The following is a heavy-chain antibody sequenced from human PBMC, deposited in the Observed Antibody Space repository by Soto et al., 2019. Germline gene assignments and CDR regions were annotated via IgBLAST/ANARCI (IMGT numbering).Heavy chain of an antibody. CDR1: VYSFTSYW. Sequence: PGESLKISCKGSVYSFTSYWIGLVRQMPGKGLEWMGIIYPGDSDTRYSPSFQGQVTISADKSISTAYLQWSSLQASDTAMYYCARPYYYDSSGSEYWGQGTLVTVSS. CDR3: ARPYYYDSSGSEY. V-gene: IGHV5-51*01. J-gene: IGHJ4*02. CDR2: IYPGDSDT. D-gene: IGHD3-22*01.